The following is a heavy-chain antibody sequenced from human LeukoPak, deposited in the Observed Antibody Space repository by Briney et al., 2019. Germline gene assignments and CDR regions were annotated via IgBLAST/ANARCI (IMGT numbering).Heavy chain of an antibody. CDR1: GFTFSDYY. Sequence: PGGSLRLSCAASGFTFSDYYMSWIRQAPGKGLEWVSYISSSSSYTNYAGSVKGRFTISRDNAKNSLYLQMNSLRAEDTAVYYCARKYGSGSYSLDYWGQGTLVTVSS. J-gene: IGHJ4*02. CDR2: ISSSSSYT. D-gene: IGHD3-10*01. CDR3: ARKYGSGSYSLDY. V-gene: IGHV3-11*06.